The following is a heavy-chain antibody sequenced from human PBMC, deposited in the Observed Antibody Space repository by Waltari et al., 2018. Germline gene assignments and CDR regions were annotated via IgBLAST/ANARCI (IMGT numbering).Heavy chain of an antibody. CDR3: ARASYYYDSSGYYLARDY. CDR1: GYSISSGYY. Sequence: QVQLQESGPGLVKPSETLSLTCAVSGYSISSGYYWGWIRQPPGKGLEWIGSIYHSGSTYYHPSLKGRVSISVDTSKDQFSLKRSSVTAADPAVYYCARASYYYDSSGYYLARDYWGQGTLFTVSS. CDR2: IYHSGST. D-gene: IGHD3-22*01. J-gene: IGHJ4*02. V-gene: IGHV4-38-2*01.